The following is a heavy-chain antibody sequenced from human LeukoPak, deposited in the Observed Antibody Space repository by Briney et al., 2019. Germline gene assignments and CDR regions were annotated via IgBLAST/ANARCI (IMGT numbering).Heavy chain of an antibody. D-gene: IGHD4-17*01. V-gene: IGHV4-34*01. Sequence: SETLSLTCAVYGGSFSDYYWTWIRQPPGKGLEWIGEINHSGSINYNLSLKSRVSLSVDTSKNQFSLKLKSVTAADTALYYCARGRVVGDYVIDYWGQGILVTVSS. CDR1: GGSFSDYY. CDR2: INHSGSI. CDR3: ARGRVVGDYVIDY. J-gene: IGHJ4*02.